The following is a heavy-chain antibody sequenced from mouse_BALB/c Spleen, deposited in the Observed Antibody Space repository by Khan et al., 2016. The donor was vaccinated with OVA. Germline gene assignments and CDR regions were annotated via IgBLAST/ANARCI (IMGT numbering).Heavy chain of an antibody. D-gene: IGHD1-1*01. CDR3: ARTYGSDFDN. Sequence: IQLVQSGPELVKPGASVKISCKASGYSFTGYFMNWVMQSHGKSLEWIGRINPHIGETFYNQRFKDKATLTVDESSSTAHMELRSLTSEDAAVYYCARTYGSDFDNWGQGTTLTVSS. CDR1: GYSFTGYF. J-gene: IGHJ2*01. CDR2: INPHIGET. V-gene: IGHV1-20*01.